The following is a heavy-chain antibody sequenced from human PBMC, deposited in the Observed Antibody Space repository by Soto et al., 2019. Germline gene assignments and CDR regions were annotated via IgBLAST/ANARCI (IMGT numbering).Heavy chain of an antibody. CDR3: AFALVSPEGSYDP. Sequence: GGSLRLSCEACGFTFSLFTIAWVRQAPWKGLEWVSCVSPTSNYMYYADSVKGRFTTYRDNAKKSVFLQMNSLRVEDTAVYFCAFALVSPEGSYDPFGQGTLLPFCS. CDR1: GFTFSLFT. V-gene: IGHV3-21*01. D-gene: IGHD2-15*01. CDR2: VSPTSNYM. J-gene: IGHJ5*01.